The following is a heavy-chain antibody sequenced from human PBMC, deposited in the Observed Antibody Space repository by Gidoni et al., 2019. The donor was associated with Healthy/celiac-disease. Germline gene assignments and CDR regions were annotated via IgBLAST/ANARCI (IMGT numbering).Heavy chain of an antibody. CDR2: INHSGST. D-gene: IGHD5-12*01. V-gene: IGHV4-34*01. CDR1: GGPFSGYY. Sequence: QVQLQQWGAGLLKPSETLSLTCAVYGGPFSGYYWSWIRQPPGKGLEWIGEINHSGSTNYNPSLKSRVTISVDTSKNQFSLKLSSVTAADTAVYYCARVRDTVAGPFDYWGQGTLVTVSS. J-gene: IGHJ4*02. CDR3: ARVRDTVAGPFDY.